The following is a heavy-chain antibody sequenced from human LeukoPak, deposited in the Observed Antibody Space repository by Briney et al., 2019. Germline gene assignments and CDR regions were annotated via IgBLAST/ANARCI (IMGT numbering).Heavy chain of an antibody. D-gene: IGHD2-2*01. CDR1: GYTFTSYG. Sequence: ASVKVSCKASGYTFTSYGISWVRQAPGQGLEWMGWISAYNGNTNYAQKLQGRVTMTTDTSTSTAYMELRSLRSDDTAVYYCARSSIVVVPAIPSDYWGQGTLVTVSS. J-gene: IGHJ4*02. CDR3: ARSSIVVVPAIPSDY. V-gene: IGHV1-18*01. CDR2: ISAYNGNT.